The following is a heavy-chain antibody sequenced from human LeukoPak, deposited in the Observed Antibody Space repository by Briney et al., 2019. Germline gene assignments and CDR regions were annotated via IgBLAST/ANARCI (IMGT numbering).Heavy chain of an antibody. Sequence: GGSLRLSCAASGFTFSSYSMNWVRQAPGKGLEWVSSINSSSSYIYYADSVKGRFTISRDNAKNSLYLQMNSLRAEDTAVYYCARPTSTDAFDIWGQGTMVTVSS. CDR3: ARPTSTDAFDI. CDR2: INSSSSYI. V-gene: IGHV3-21*01. J-gene: IGHJ3*02. CDR1: GFTFSSYS.